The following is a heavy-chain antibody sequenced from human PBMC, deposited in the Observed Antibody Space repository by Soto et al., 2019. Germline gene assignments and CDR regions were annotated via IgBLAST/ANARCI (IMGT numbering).Heavy chain of an antibody. CDR3: ARVPTTVTTPGMDV. J-gene: IGHJ6*02. V-gene: IGHV3-74*01. CDR2: INPDGSTT. Sequence: GGSLRLSCAASGFTFSSYWMHWVRQAPGEGLMWVSRINPDGSTTSYADSVKGRFTISRDNAKNTLYLQMNSLRVEDTAVYYCARVPTTVTTPGMDVWGQGTTVTVSS. CDR1: GFTFSSYW. D-gene: IGHD4-4*01.